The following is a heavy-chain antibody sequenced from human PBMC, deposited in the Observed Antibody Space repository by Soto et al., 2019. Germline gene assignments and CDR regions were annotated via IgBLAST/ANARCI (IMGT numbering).Heavy chain of an antibody. CDR2: IYYSGST. CDR1: GGSISSYY. D-gene: IGHD6-13*01. J-gene: IGHJ5*02. Sequence: QVQLQESGPGLVKPSETLSLTCTVSGGSISSYYWSWIRQPPGKGLEWIGYIYYSGSTNYNPSLKSRVTLSVDTSKNQFSLKLSSVTAADTAVYYCARRVAAAGTGVVWFDPWGQGTLVTVSS. CDR3: ARRVAAAGTGVVWFDP. V-gene: IGHV4-59*08.